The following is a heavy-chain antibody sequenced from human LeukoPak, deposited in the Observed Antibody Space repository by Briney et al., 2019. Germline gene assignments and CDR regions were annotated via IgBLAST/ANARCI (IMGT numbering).Heavy chain of an antibody. Sequence: PGGSLRLSCAASGFTFSSYEMNWVRQAPGKGLECVSYISSSGSTIYYADSVKGRFTISRDNAKNSLYLQMNSLRAEDTAVYYCARESTVTTCDYWGQGTLVTVSS. CDR1: GFTFSSYE. V-gene: IGHV3-48*03. CDR2: ISSSGSTI. CDR3: ARESTVTTCDY. D-gene: IGHD4-11*01. J-gene: IGHJ4*02.